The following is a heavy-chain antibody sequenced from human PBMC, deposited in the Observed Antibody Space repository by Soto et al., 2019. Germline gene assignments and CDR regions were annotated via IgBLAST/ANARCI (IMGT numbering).Heavy chain of an antibody. J-gene: IGHJ4*02. CDR3: ARDDTVSTRSLDY. Sequence: ASVKVSCKASGYTFTNYGVSWVRQAPGQGLEWMGWISTDNGNTYYAQKFQGRVTMTTDTSTNTAYMDLRSLRSDDTAVYYCARDDTVSTRSLDYWGQGTLVTVSS. V-gene: IGHV1-18*04. CDR2: ISTDNGNT. CDR1: GYTFTNYG. D-gene: IGHD4-17*01.